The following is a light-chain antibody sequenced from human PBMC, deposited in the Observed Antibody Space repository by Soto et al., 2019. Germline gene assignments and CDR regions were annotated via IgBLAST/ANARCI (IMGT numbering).Light chain of an antibody. CDR1: QSISSW. CDR2: KAS. Sequence: DIQMTQSPSTLSASVGDRVTITCRASQSISSWLAWYQQKPGKAPKLLIYKASTLKSGVPSRFSGSGSGTEFTLTISSLQPDDFATYYCQHYNSYSEAFGQGTKVDIX. J-gene: IGKJ1*01. V-gene: IGKV1-5*03. CDR3: QHYNSYSEA.